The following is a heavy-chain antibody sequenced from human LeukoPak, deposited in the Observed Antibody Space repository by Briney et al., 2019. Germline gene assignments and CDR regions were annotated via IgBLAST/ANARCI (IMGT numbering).Heavy chain of an antibody. Sequence: SETLSLTCTVSGGSISSYYWSWIREPAGKGLEWIGRIYTSGSTYYNPSLKSRVTISVDTSKNQFSLKLSSVTAADTAVYYCARFRYSSGWYDYWGQGTLVTVSS. D-gene: IGHD6-19*01. V-gene: IGHV4-4*07. CDR3: ARFRYSSGWYDY. J-gene: IGHJ4*02. CDR1: GGSISSYY. CDR2: IYTSGST.